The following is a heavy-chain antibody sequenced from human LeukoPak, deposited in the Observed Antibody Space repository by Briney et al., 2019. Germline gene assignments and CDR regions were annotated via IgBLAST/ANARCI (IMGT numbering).Heavy chain of an antibody. CDR1: GFTFSSYA. CDR3: AKDGGEWFGDPADY. CDR2: ISGSGGST. J-gene: IGHJ4*02. V-gene: IGHV3-23*01. Sequence: PGGSLRLSCAVYGFTFSSYAMSWVRPPPWKGLEWVSAISGSGGSTYYADSVKGRFTISRDNSKNTLYLQMNSLRAEDTAVYYCAKDGGEWFGDPADYWGQGTLVTVSS. D-gene: IGHD3-10*01.